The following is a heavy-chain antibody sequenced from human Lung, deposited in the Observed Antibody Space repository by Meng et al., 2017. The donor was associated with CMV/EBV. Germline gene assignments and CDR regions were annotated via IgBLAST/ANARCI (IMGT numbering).Heavy chain of an antibody. J-gene: IGHJ4*02. CDR3: ARTYDHRWRNHHYLDY. V-gene: IGHV7-4-1*02. Sequence: SGYYIFTYSLNWVRQAPGQGLEWIGLIHTDTGRPTYAQDFAGRFFFSLDIAVSTAYLQINGLRADDTAVYYCARTYDHRWRNHHYLDYWGQGTLVTVSS. CDR1: GYYIFTYS. CDR2: IHTDTGRP. D-gene: IGHD3-16*02.